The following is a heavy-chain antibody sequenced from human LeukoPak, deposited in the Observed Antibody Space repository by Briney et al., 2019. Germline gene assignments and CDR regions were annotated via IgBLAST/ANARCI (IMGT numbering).Heavy chain of an antibody. J-gene: IGHJ3*02. D-gene: IGHD1-1*01. CDR2: IYHSGST. CDR3: ARVKTTDDAFDI. V-gene: IGHV4-38-2*02. Sequence: SETQSLTCTVSGYSISSGYYWGWIRQPPGKGLEWIGSIYHSGSTYYNPSLKSRVTISVDTSKNQFSLKLSSVTAADTAVYYCARVKTTDDAFDIWGQGTMVTVSS. CDR1: GYSISSGYY.